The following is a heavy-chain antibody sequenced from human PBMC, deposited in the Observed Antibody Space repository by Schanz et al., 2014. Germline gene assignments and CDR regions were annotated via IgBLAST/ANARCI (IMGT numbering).Heavy chain of an antibody. D-gene: IGHD6-13*01. Sequence: EVQLLESGGGLVQPGGSLRLSCAASGFAFRKSARSWVRQAPGKGLEWVSALTGSGTTTYYADSVKGRFTISRDNSKNTLDLQMNSLRAEDTAIYYCAKDLAAVGVFDYWGQGSLVTVSP. CDR1: GFAFRKSA. V-gene: IGHV3-23*01. J-gene: IGHJ4*02. CDR2: LTGSGTTT. CDR3: AKDLAAVGVFDY.